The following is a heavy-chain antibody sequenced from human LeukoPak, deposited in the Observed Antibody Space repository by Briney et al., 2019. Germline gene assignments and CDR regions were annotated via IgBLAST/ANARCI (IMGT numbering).Heavy chain of an antibody. CDR3: ARMSSYCDY. CDR1: GFTFSSHH. CDR2: IKPDGSEK. D-gene: IGHD2-2*01. J-gene: IGHJ4*02. V-gene: IGHV3-7*01. Sequence: GGPLRLSCVASGFTFSSHHMNWVCQTPGKGLESVATIKPDGSEKYYVDSVKGRFTISRDNTKSSLYLQMNSLRAEDTGVYFCARMSSYCDYWGQGTLVTVSS.